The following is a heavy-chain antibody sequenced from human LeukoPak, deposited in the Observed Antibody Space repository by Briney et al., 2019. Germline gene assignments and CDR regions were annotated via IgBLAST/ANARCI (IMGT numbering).Heavy chain of an antibody. CDR1: GFTFSSYG. D-gene: IGHD2-15*01. CDR3: AKRIVVVVAATYY. V-gene: IGHV3-30*02. Sequence: GGSLRLSCAASGFTFSSYGMHWVRQAPGKGLEWVAFIRYDGSNKYYADSVKGRFTISRDNSKNTLYLRMNSLRAEDTAIYYCAKRIVVVVAATYYWGLGTLVTVSS. J-gene: IGHJ4*02. CDR2: IRYDGSNK.